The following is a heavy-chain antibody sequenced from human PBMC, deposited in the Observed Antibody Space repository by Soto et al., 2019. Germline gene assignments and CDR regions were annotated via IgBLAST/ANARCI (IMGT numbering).Heavy chain of an antibody. CDR2: IYWDGDK. CDR3: VQINKWLRLHY. Sequence: QITLKESGPTLVKPTQTLTLTCTFSGFSLSTSGVGVGWIRQPPGKALEWLALIYWDGDKRYSPSLKSRLTIIKDNSKYQVVLIMNNMDPVDTATYYCVQINKWLRLHYWGQRTQVTVSS. V-gene: IGHV2-5*02. D-gene: IGHD5-12*01. J-gene: IGHJ4*02. CDR1: GFSLSTSGVG.